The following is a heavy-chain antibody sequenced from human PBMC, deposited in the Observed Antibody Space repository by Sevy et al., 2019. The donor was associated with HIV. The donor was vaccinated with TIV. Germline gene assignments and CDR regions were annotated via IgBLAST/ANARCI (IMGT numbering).Heavy chain of an antibody. V-gene: IGHV3-9*01. CDR3: AKGGPFYYDSSAYEIDY. J-gene: IGHJ4*02. Sequence: GGSLRLSCAASEFIFDDYAIHWVRQAPGKGPEWVSGISWRGATLGYADSVKGRFTISRDIAKNSLFLHMNNLRPEDTALYYCAKGGPFYYDSSAYEIDYWGQGTLVTVSS. CDR2: ISWRGATL. D-gene: IGHD3-22*01. CDR1: EFIFDDYA.